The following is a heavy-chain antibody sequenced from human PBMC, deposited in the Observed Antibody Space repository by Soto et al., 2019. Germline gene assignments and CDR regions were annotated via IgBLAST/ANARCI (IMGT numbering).Heavy chain of an antibody. D-gene: IGHD2-2*01. Sequence: GGSLRLSCAASGFPISGHWMHLVRRTPANGLVWVSRIKGDGSEINYADSVRGRFTISRDNAKNTLYLKMNSLRAEDTAVYYCARELAPAALTPESLMDVSGQGTTFTVSS. V-gene: IGHV3-74*01. CDR3: ARELAPAALTPESLMDV. CDR2: IKGDGSEI. J-gene: IGHJ6*02. CDR1: GFPISGHW.